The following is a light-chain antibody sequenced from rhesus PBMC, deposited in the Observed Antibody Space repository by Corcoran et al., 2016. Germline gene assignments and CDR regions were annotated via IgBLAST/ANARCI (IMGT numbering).Light chain of an antibody. CDR2: KAS. CDR1: QGISSW. J-gene: IGKJ1*01. Sequence: DIQMTQSPSSLSASVGDTVTITCRASQGISSWLAWYQPKPGKAPKLLIYKASSLQSGFPSRFNGRGSGTDFTLTISSLQSEDFATYYCQQYSSSPPTFCQGTKVEIK. CDR3: QQYSSSPPT. V-gene: IGKV1-22*01.